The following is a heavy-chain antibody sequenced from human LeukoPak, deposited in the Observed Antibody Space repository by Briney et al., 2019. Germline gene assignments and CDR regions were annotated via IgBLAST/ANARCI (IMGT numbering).Heavy chain of an antibody. Sequence: SETLSLTCAVSGGSISSGGYSWSWIRQPPGKGLEWIGEINHSGSTNYNPSLKSRVTISVDTSKNQFSLKLSSVTAADTAVYYCARIPRFWSGFRRYYYYGMDVWGQGTTVTVSS. V-gene: IGHV4-34*01. J-gene: IGHJ6*02. CDR3: ARIPRFWSGFRRYYYYGMDV. CDR2: INHSGST. CDR1: GGSISSGGYS. D-gene: IGHD3-3*01.